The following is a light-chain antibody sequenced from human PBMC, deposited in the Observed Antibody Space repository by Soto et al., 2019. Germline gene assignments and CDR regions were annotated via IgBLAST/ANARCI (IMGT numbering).Light chain of an antibody. CDR1: QGISSY. CDR3: QQLSSYPIT. CDR2: AAS. Sequence: DIQLTQSPSFLSASVGDRVTITRRASQGISSYLAWYQQKAGKAPNLLINAASTLQSGVPSRFSGSGSGTEFTLTISSLQPEDFATYYCQQLSSYPITFGQGTRLEIK. V-gene: IGKV1-9*01. J-gene: IGKJ5*01.